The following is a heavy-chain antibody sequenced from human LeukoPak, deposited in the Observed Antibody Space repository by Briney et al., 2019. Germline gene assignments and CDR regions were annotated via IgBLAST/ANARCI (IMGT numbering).Heavy chain of an antibody. CDR2: IYTSGST. Sequence: SETLSLTCTVSGDSISSYYWSWIRQPAGKGLEWIGRIYTSGSTNYNPSLKSRVTMSVDTSKNQFSLKLSSVTAADTAVYYCARTSLEVDYYDSSGYSYYYYGMDVWGQGTTVTVSS. V-gene: IGHV4-4*07. D-gene: IGHD3-22*01. CDR3: ARTSLEVDYYDSSGYSYYYYGMDV. J-gene: IGHJ6*02. CDR1: GDSISSYY.